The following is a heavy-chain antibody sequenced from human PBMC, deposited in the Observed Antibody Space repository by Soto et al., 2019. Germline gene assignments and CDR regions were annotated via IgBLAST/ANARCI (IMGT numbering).Heavy chain of an antibody. CDR3: ASLTLNRVFDY. V-gene: IGHV4-30-2*01. Sequence: TLSLTCADSVGSISSGGYSWSWIRQPPGKGLEWIGYIYHSGSTYYNPSLKSRVTISVDRSKNQFSLKLSSVTAADTAVYYCASLTLNRVFDYWGQGTLVTVSS. CDR2: IYHSGST. CDR1: VGSISSGGYS. J-gene: IGHJ4*02. D-gene: IGHD3-10*01.